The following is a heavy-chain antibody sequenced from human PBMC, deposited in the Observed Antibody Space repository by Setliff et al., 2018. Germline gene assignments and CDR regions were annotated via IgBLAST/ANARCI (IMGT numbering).Heavy chain of an antibody. CDR2: VHYDGVNK. J-gene: IGHJ4*02. Sequence: GGSLRLSCAASGFTFSDAWMNWVRQAPGKGLEWVAFVHYDGVNKHYRDSVRGRFTISRDISKNTLYLQMNSLRPEDTAVYYCARGGDYCGGECYIPPPDSYWGQGTLVTVSS. CDR1: GFTFSDAW. D-gene: IGHD2-21*01. V-gene: IGHV3-30*02. CDR3: ARGGDYCGGECYIPPPDSY.